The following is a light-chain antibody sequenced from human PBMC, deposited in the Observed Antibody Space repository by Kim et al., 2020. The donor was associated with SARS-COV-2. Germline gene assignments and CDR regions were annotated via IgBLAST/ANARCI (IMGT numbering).Light chain of an antibody. CDR3: QQYGSSPLT. CDR1: QSVGSNY. Sequence: SPGERATLSCRASQSVGSNYLAWYQQKPGQAPRLLIYGASSRATGIPDRFSGYGSGTDFTLTISRLEPEDFAVYYCQQYGSSPLTFGGGTNVDIK. V-gene: IGKV3-20*01. J-gene: IGKJ4*01. CDR2: GAS.